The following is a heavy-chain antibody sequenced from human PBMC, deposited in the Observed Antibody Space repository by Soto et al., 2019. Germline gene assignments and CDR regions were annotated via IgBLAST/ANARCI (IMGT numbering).Heavy chain of an antibody. J-gene: IGHJ4*02. CDR3: AKMERMDPWAYSFDY. D-gene: IGHD2-15*01. CDR1: GFTFSDFA. CDR2: IYGGGNGP. V-gene: IGHV3-23*01. Sequence: LESGGGLVQPGGSLRLSCAATGFTFSDFAMSWVRQAPGKGLEWVSRIYGGGNGPHYADSVKGRVTISRDNSKNTLYLQMNSLRAEDTAVYYCAKMERMDPWAYSFDYWGQGTLVTVSS.